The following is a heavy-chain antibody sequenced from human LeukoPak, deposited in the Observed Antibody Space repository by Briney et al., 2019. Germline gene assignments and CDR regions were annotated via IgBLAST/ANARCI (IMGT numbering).Heavy chain of an antibody. Sequence: SVKVSXKASGGTFSSYAISWVRQAPGQGLEWMGGIIPIFGTANYAQKFQGRVTITTDESTSTAYMELSSLRSEDTAVYYCARTMVVTAYYYYMDVWGKGTTVTVSS. D-gene: IGHD4-23*01. CDR1: GGTFSSYA. J-gene: IGHJ6*03. V-gene: IGHV1-69*05. CDR3: ARTMVVTAYYYYMDV. CDR2: IIPIFGTA.